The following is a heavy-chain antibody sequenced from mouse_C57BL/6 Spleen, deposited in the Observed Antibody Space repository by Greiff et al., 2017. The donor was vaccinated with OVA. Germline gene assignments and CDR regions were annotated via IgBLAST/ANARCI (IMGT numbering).Heavy chain of an antibody. J-gene: IGHJ3*01. CDR3: ARDYYGHWFAY. V-gene: IGHV5-17*01. CDR1: GFTFSDYG. CDR2: ISSGSSTI. D-gene: IGHD1-1*01. Sequence: EVQRVESGGGLVKPGGSLKLSCAASGFTFSDYGMHWVRQAPEKGLEWVAYISSGSSTIYYADTVKGRFTISRDNAKNTLFLQMTSLRSEDTAMYYCARDYYGHWFAYWGQGTLVTVSA.